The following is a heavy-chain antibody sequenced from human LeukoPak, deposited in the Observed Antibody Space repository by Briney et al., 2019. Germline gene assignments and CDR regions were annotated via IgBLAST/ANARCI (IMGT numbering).Heavy chain of an antibody. CDR2: TNPNSGGT. D-gene: IGHD1-7*01. CDR1: GYTFTGYY. Sequence: ASVKVSCKASGYTFTGYYMHWVRQAPGQGLEWMGWTNPNSGGTNYAQKFQGRVTMTRDTSISTAYMELSRLRSDDTAVYYCARDTGTTSGKGVLDAFDIWGQGTMVTVSS. V-gene: IGHV1-2*02. J-gene: IGHJ3*02. CDR3: ARDTGTTSGKGVLDAFDI.